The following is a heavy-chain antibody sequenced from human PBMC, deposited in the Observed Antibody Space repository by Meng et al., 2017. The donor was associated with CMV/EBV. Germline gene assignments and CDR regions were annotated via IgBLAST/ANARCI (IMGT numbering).Heavy chain of an antibody. Sequence: GGSLRLSCAASGFTFSSYSMNWVRQAPGKGLEWVSSISGSSSYIYYADSVKGRFTISRDNAKNSLYLQMNSLRAEDTAVYYCARDRAAPGWFDPWGQGTLVTVSS. J-gene: IGHJ5*02. V-gene: IGHV3-21*01. CDR2: ISGSSSYI. CDR1: GFTFSSYS. CDR3: ARDRAAPGWFDP. D-gene: IGHD6-13*01.